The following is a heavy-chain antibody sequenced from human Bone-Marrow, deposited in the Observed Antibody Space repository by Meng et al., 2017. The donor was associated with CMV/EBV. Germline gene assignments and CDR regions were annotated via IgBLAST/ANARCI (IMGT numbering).Heavy chain of an antibody. J-gene: IGHJ4*02. CDR2: IIPILGIA. Sequence: ASVKVSCKASGYTFTSYYMHWVRQAPGQGLEWMGRIIPILGIANYAQKFQGRVTITRDTSASTAYMELSSLRSEDTAVYYCAREGDDFWSGYRFGYWGPGKLVNVSS. V-gene: IGHV1-46*01. CDR3: AREGDDFWSGYRFGY. CDR1: GYTFTSYY. D-gene: IGHD3-3*01.